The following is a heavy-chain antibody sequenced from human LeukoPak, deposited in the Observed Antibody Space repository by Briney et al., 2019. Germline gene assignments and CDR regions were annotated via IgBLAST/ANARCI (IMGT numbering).Heavy chain of an antibody. CDR2: ISNDGSNE. J-gene: IGHJ4*02. V-gene: IGHV3-30*18. CDR3: AKEEAGYCRGGRCYSLNY. CDR1: GFSFSTYG. D-gene: IGHD2-15*01. Sequence: GGSLRLSCTASGFSFSTYGMHWVRQAPGKGLEWVAVISNDGSNEYYVDSVKGRFTISRDNSKNTLHLQMNSLRVEDTAVYYCAKEEAGYCRGGRCYSLNYWGQGTLVTVSS.